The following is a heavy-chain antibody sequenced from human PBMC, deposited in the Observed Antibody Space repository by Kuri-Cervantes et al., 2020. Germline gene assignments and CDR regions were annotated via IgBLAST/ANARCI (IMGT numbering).Heavy chain of an antibody. CDR1: GGSFSDYY. J-gene: IGHJ3*02. Sequence: SQTLSLTCAVYGGSFSDYYWSWIRQTPGKGLEWIGEINHSGSTNYNPSLKSRVTISVDKSKSQFSLKLSSVTAADTAVYYCARAVEGYDAFDIWGQGTMVTVSS. CDR2: INHSGST. CDR3: ARAVEGYDAFDI. D-gene: IGHD2-15*01. V-gene: IGHV4-34*01.